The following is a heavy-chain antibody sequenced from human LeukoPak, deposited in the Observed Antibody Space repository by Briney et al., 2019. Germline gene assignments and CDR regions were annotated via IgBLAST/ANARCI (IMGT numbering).Heavy chain of an antibody. CDR2: ITYDGSSE. V-gene: IGHV3-30*18. CDR3: AKRGDGGHKSLEY. Sequence: GGSLRLSCVASGFTFSNYGMHWVRQAPGKGLEWVATITYDGSSEYYADSVKDRFTVSRDNSKNTLYLQMSSLKTEDTAVYYCAKRGDGGHKSLEYWGQGTLIIVSS. J-gene: IGHJ4*02. D-gene: IGHD3-16*01. CDR1: GFTFSNYG.